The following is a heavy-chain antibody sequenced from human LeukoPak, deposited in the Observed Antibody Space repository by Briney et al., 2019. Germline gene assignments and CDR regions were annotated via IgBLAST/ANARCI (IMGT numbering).Heavy chain of an antibody. V-gene: IGHV4-59*01. D-gene: IGHD2-21*01. J-gene: IGHJ6*02. CDR1: GGSISNYY. CDR2: IYYTGTT. CDR3: KTAYEIDV. Sequence: PSEPLSLPCTVSGGSISNYYWSWIRQPPGKAVEWSGYIYYTGTTTYNPSLKSRATISLAPSKTQFSLKLTSVTAADMFFFKQKTAYEIDVWGQGTTVTVSS.